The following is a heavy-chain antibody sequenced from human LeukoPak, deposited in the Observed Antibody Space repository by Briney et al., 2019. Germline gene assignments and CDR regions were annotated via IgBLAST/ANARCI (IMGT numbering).Heavy chain of an antibody. CDR1: GFTFSSYA. CDR2: ISGSGGST. J-gene: IGHJ4*02. Sequence: GGSLRLSCAASGFTFSSYAMCWVRQAPGKGLEWVSAISGSGGSTYYADSVKGRFTISRDNSKNTLYLQMNSLRAEDTAVYYCFTIFGVDHFDYWGQGTLVTVSS. CDR3: FTIFGVDHFDY. V-gene: IGHV3-23*01. D-gene: IGHD3-3*01.